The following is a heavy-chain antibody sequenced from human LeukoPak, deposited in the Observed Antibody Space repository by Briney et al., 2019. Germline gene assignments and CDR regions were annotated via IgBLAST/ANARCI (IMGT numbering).Heavy chain of an antibody. V-gene: IGHV4-31*03. D-gene: IGHD3-3*01. CDR2: IYYSGST. Sequence: SSETLSLTCTVSGGSISSGGYYWSWIRQHPGKGLEWIGYIYYSGSTYYNPSLKSRVTISVDTSKNQFSLKLSSVTAADTAVYYCARDPTPYDFWSMDVWGKGTTVTVSS. CDR1: GGSISSGGYY. CDR3: ARDPTPYDFWSMDV. J-gene: IGHJ6*04.